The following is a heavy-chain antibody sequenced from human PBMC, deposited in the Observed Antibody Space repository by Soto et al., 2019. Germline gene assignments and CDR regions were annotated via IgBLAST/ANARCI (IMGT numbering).Heavy chain of an antibody. CDR2: VNSSGSS. J-gene: IGHJ6*02. CDR3: VSLAGYCTGASCYGHYAMDV. V-gene: IGHV4-39*01. D-gene: IGHD2-8*02. CDR1: GGSISSRSYS. Sequence: QLQLQESGPGLVKPSETLSLTCSVSGGSISSRSYSWGWIRQPPGKGLEWIVTVNSSGSSNYDPCLKGGATITVDPSKNQSSLTLSSVTAADTAVYYCVSLAGYCTGASCYGHYAMDVWGQGTTVTVSS.